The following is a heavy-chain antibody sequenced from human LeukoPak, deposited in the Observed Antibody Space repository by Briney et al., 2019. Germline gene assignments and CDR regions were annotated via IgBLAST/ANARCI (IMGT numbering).Heavy chain of an antibody. CDR2: IYYSGGT. J-gene: IGHJ3*02. CDR1: GDSMNSHY. V-gene: IGHV4-59*11. D-gene: IGHD5-12*01. CDR3: ATSGYSGYDGRAFDI. Sequence: SETLSLTCSVSGDSMNSHYWSWIRQTPGKGLEWLGQIYYSGGTNYNPSLKSRVTISVDKSKNELSLKLRSVTAADTAVYYCATSGYSGYDGRAFDIWGQGTRVTVSS.